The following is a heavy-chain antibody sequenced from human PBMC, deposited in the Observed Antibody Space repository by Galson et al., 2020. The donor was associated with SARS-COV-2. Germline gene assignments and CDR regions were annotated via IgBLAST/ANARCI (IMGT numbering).Heavy chain of an antibody. Sequence: NSGGSLRLSCAASGLPFSTYSMNWVRLAPGKGLEWVSSISTSSSYTSYVDSVKGRFSISRDNPRNSLYLQMNSLRAEDTAVYYCARDEGIRGYNYGRLYYGMDGWGQGTTVTVSS. CDR2: ISTSSSYT. CDR1: GLPFSTYS. CDR3: ARDEGIRGYNYGRLYYGMDG. V-gene: IGHV3-21*01. J-gene: IGHJ6*02. D-gene: IGHD5-18*01.